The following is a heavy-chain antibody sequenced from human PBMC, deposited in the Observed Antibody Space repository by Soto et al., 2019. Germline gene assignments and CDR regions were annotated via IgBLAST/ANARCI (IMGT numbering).Heavy chain of an antibody. CDR3: ARLSRFFTISPFDL. J-gene: IGHJ5*02. V-gene: IGHV4-61*08. Sequence: ASETLSLTCTVSGGSVGSGGYYWSWIRQLPGKGLERIGYIYYSGNTNYNPALQIRVILSIDKSKNQFALKLTSVNAADTAVYFCARLSRFFTISPFDLWGQGTLVTVSS. D-gene: IGHD3-3*01. CDR1: GGSVGSGGYY. CDR2: IYYSGNT.